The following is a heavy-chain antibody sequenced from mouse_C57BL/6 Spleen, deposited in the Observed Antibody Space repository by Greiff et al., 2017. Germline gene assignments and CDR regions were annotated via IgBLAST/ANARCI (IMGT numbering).Heavy chain of an antibody. J-gene: IGHJ3*01. CDR3: ARSSYDYAFAY. CDR2: INSDGSST. D-gene: IGHD2-4*01. Sequence: EVQGVESEGGLVQPGSSVKLSCTASGFTFSDYYMAWVSQVPEKGLEWVANINSDGSSTYYLDSLKSRFIISRDNAKNILYLQMSSLKSEDTDSYYCARSSYDYAFAYWGQGTLVTVSA. CDR1: GFTFSDYY. V-gene: IGHV5-16*01.